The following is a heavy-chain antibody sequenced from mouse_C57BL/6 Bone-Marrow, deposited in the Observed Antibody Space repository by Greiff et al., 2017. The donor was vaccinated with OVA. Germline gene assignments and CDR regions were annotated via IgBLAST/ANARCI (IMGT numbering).Heavy chain of an antibody. Sequence: VKLLESGPGLVQPPHPLSIPCTASVFSLTSYGVHWVCQSPGKGLEWLGVIWRGGSTDYNAAFMSRLSITKDNSKSQVFFKMNSLQADDTAIYYCAKNRHYYAMDYWGQGASVPVSS. V-gene: IGHV2-5*01. CDR3: AKNRHYYAMDY. CDR1: VFSLTSYG. J-gene: IGHJ4*01. CDR2: IWRGGST.